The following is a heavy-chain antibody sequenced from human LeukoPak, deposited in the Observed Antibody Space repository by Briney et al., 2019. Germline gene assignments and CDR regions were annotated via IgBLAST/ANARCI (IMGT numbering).Heavy chain of an antibody. CDR1: GSTFSIYS. Sequence: ASVKLSCKASGSTFSIYSIDWLRQAPGQGLEWVGTIATNGGTTSFAQKFPGRVTLTRDMSTTTASMGMRSLRSKDTAVYFGAREGATREDNGDSWKHFFEICGQGTLVTVS. CDR2: IATNGGTT. D-gene: IGHD1-1*01. J-gene: IGHJ4*02. CDR3: AREGATREDNGDSWKHFFEI. V-gene: IGHV1-46*01.